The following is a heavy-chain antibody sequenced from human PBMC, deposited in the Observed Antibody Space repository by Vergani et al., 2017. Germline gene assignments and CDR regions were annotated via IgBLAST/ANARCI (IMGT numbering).Heavy chain of an antibody. CDR3: ASGRPLRAARLSV. CDR1: GGSFSGYY. D-gene: IGHD6-6*01. V-gene: IGHV4-34*01. Sequence: QVRQQQWGPGLLKPSETLSLTCAVYGGSFSGYYWSWIRQPPGKGLEWIGEINHSGSTNYNPSLKSRVTISVDTSKNQFSLKLSSVTAADTAVYYCASGRPLRAARLSVWGQGTLVTVSS. J-gene: IGHJ4*02. CDR2: INHSGST.